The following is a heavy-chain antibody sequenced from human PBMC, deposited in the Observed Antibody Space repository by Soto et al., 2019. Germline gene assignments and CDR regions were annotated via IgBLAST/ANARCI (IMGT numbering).Heavy chain of an antibody. CDR2: ISHDGSNK. V-gene: IGHV3-30*03. J-gene: IGHJ5*01. CDR3: ARDHDDILTGLGFDS. D-gene: IGHD3-9*01. CDR1: KFTFSSYG. Sequence: PGGSLRLSCAASKFTFSSYGMHWVRQAPGKGLEWVAIISHDGSNKYSADSVKGRFTISRDNAKNTLYLQMNSLRAEDTAVYYCARDHDDILTGLGFDSWGQGTLVTVSS.